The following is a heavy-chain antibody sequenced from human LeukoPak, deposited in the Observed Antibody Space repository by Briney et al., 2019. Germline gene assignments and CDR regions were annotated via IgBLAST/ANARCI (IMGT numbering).Heavy chain of an antibody. Sequence: SETLSLTCTVSGGSINTHYWNWIRQSAGKGLEWIGRIYISGSTDYNPSLKSRVTMSVDTSKNQFSLKLTSVTAADTAVYYCARDRSDQYAFDIWGQGTMVTVSS. CDR3: ARDRSDQYAFDI. J-gene: IGHJ3*02. V-gene: IGHV4-4*07. CDR2: IYISGST. CDR1: GGSINTHY. D-gene: IGHD2-2*01.